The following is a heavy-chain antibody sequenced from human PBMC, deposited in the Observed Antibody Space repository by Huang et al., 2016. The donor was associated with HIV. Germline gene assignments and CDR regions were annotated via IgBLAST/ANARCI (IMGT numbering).Heavy chain of an antibody. CDR2: IYWDDDK. CDR1: GFSLNTSGVG. J-gene: IGHJ4*02. CDR3: AHIGDIFAAYSPEYFDN. Sequence: QITLKESGPTLVKPTQTLTLACTFSGFSLNTSGVGVAWIRQPPGKALEWLALIYWDDDKRYRPSLKSRLTISKDPSNNQVVLTMTNMDPVDTASYFCAHIGDIFAAYSPEYFDNWGQGALVTVSS. V-gene: IGHV2-5*02. D-gene: IGHD2-15*01.